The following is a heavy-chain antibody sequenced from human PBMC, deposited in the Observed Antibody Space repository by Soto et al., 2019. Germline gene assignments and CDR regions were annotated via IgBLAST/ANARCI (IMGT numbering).Heavy chain of an antibody. J-gene: IGHJ4*02. V-gene: IGHV1-69*02. CDR3: ARIYGSGYRAFDY. CDR1: GDTFNFYS. Sequence: QVQLVQSGAEVKRPGSSVKVSCKASGDTFNFYSINWVRQAPGLGLEWMGRVNPIVSMSNYAQKFQGRVTMTADKSTSTAYMGLGSLCSEDTAIYYCARIYGSGYRAFDYWGQGALVTVSS. D-gene: IGHD3-10*01. CDR2: VNPIVSMS.